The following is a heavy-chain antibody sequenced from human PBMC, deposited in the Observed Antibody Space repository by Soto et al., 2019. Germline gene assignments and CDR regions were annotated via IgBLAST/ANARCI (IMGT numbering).Heavy chain of an antibody. D-gene: IGHD4-17*01. CDR3: ARVRLNYYSYSGMDV. CDR2: IKQDGSEK. V-gene: IGHV3-7*05. Sequence: PGGSLRLSCAASGFTFSSYWMSWVRQAPGKGLEWVANIKQDGSEKYYVDSVKGRFTISRDNAKNSLYLQMNSLRAEDTAVYYCARVRLNYYSYSGMDVWGQGTTVTLSS. J-gene: IGHJ6*02. CDR1: GFTFSSYW.